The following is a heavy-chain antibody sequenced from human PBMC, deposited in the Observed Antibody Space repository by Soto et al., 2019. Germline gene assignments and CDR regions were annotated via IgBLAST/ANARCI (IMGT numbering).Heavy chain of an antibody. V-gene: IGHV3-30*18. Sequence: GGSLRLSCAASGFTFSSYGMHWVRQAPGKGLEWVAVISYDGSNKYYADCVKGRFTISRDNSKNTLYLQMNSLRAEDTAVYYCAKVRLYCGGDCGDAFDIWGQGTMVTVSS. CDR3: AKVRLYCGGDCGDAFDI. CDR2: ISYDGSNK. D-gene: IGHD2-21*01. J-gene: IGHJ3*02. CDR1: GFTFSSYG.